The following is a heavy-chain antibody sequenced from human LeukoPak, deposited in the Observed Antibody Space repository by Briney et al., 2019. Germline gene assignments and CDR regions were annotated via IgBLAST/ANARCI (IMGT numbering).Heavy chain of an antibody. V-gene: IGHV4-38-2*02. CDR2: IYRSGST. CDR1: GYSISSGYY. CDR3: ARAVDSSGFSCFQH. Sequence: MASETLSLTCTVSGYSISSGYYWRWIRQSPGKGLEWIGSIYRSGSTYYNPSLKSRVTISVDTSKNQFSLKLNSVTAADTAVYYCARAVDSSGFSCFQHWGQGTLVTVSS. J-gene: IGHJ1*01. D-gene: IGHD3-22*01.